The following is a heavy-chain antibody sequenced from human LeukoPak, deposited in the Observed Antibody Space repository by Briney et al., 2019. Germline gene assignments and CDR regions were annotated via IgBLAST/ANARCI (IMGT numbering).Heavy chain of an antibody. CDR3: AGDCSRASCYVY. Sequence: GGSLRLSCAASGFTFSSYSMNWVRQAPGKGLEWVSSISSSSSYIYYADSVKGRFTISRDNAKNSLYLQMNSLRAEDTAVYYCAGDCSRASCYVYWGQGTRVTVSS. V-gene: IGHV3-21*01. CDR1: GFTFSSYS. D-gene: IGHD2-2*01. CDR2: ISSSSSYI. J-gene: IGHJ4*02.